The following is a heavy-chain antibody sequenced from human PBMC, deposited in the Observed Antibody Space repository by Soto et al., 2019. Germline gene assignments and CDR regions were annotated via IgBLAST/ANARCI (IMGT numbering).Heavy chain of an antibody. D-gene: IGHD2-15*01. Sequence: EVQLLESGGGLVQPGGSLRLSCAASGFTFSTYAMSWVRQAPGKGLEWVSGISGSGDNTYYADSVKGRFTISRDNSKNTLHLQMDSLRAEDTAVYYCAKGRGYCGAGSCYSPFDYWGQGTLVTVSS. CDR3: AKGRGYCGAGSCYSPFDY. CDR2: ISGSGDNT. CDR1: GFTFSTYA. J-gene: IGHJ4*02. V-gene: IGHV3-23*01.